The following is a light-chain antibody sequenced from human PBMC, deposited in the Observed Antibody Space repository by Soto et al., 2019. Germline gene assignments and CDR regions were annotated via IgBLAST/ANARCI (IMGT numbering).Light chain of an antibody. Sequence: EIALTQSPGTLSLSPVERATLSCRASQSVSSSYLAWYLQKPGQAPRLLIYGASSRATGVPDRFSGSGSGTDFTLTISRLEPEDFAVYYCQQYASSPRTFGQGTKVEIK. V-gene: IGKV3-20*01. CDR2: GAS. CDR1: QSVSSSY. J-gene: IGKJ1*01. CDR3: QQYASSPRT.